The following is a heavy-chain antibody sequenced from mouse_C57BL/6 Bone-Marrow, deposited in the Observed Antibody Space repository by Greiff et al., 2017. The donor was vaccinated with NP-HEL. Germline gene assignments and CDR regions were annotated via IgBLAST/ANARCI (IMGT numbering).Heavy chain of an antibody. Sequence: EVKLMESGGGLVQPGGSLSLSCAASGFTFTDYYMSWVRQPPGKALEWLGFIRNKATGYTTEYSASVKGRFTISRDNSQSILYLQMNALRAEDSATYYCARYGGTTVFDYWGQGTTLTVSS. CDR1: GFTFTDYY. CDR3: ARYGGTTVFDY. D-gene: IGHD1-1*01. CDR2: IRNKATGYTT. V-gene: IGHV7-3*01. J-gene: IGHJ2*01.